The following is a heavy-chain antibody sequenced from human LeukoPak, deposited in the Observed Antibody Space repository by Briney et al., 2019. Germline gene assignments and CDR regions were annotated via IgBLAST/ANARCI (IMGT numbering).Heavy chain of an antibody. Sequence: SETLSLTCTVSGGSISSYYWSWIRQPQGKGLEWIGYIYYSGSTNYNPSLKSRVTISVDTSKNQFSLKLSSVTAADTAVYYCARWVAEFDYWGQGTLVTVSS. CDR2: IYYSGST. V-gene: IGHV4-59*01. J-gene: IGHJ4*02. CDR1: GGSISSYY. D-gene: IGHD6-19*01. CDR3: ARWVAEFDY.